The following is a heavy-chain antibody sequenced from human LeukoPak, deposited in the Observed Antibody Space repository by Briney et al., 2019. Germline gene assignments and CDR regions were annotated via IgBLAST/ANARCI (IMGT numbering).Heavy chain of an antibody. CDR1: GGSFSGYY. CDR2: INHSGST. Sequence: SETLSLTCAVYGGSFSGYYWSWIRQPPGKGLEWIGEINHSGSTNYNPSIKSRVTISVDTSKNQFSLKLSSVTAADTAVYCCARRPTGSCSGGSCYSYNWFDPWGQGTLVTVPS. CDR3: ARRPTGSCSGGSCYSYNWFDP. D-gene: IGHD2-15*01. V-gene: IGHV4-34*01. J-gene: IGHJ5*02.